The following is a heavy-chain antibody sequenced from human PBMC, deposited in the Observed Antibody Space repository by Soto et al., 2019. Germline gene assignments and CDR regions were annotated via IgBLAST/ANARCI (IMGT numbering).Heavy chain of an antibody. V-gene: IGHV1-69*06. CDR2: IIPIFGAT. J-gene: IGHJ5*01. CDR1: GGTFSSYA. Sequence: QVQLVQSGAEVKKPGSSVKVSCKASGGTFSSYAITWVRQAPGQGLDWMGEIIPIFGATNFGQKFQGRVTITADKSTTTAYMELSSLTSEDTAVYYCARMGGSFLDSWGQGTLVTVSS. CDR3: ARMGGSFLDS. D-gene: IGHD1-26*01.